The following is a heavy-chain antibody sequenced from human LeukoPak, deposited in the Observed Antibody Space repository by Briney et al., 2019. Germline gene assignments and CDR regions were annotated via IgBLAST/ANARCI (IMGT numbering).Heavy chain of an antibody. CDR1: GFTFSISA. Sequence: GGSLRLSCAASGFTFSISAVNWVRQAPGKGLEWISCISGSGRTTYYADSMRGRFTISRDNSKNTVYLQLNSLRAEDTAVYYCAKDKSPGDYLAAEYDCYYFYGVDVWGQGTTVTVSS. J-gene: IGHJ6*02. CDR2: ISGSGRTT. CDR3: AKDKSPGDYLAAEYDCYYFYGVDV. V-gene: IGHV3-23*01. D-gene: IGHD4-17*01.